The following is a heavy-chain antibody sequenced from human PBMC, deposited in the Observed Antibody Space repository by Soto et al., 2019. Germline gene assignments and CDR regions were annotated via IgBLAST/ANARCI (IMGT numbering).Heavy chain of an antibody. CDR2: ISGSGGRT. J-gene: IGHJ6*02. V-gene: IGHV3-23*01. CDR3: AKPIIDLYDSGSPSVFYFGMDV. D-gene: IGHD3-10*01. CDR1: GLTLNNVA. Sequence: PGGSLRLSCAASGLTLNNVAMSWVRQAPGKGLEWVSTISGSGGRTYYAGSVKGRFTISRDNSKNTVYLRMNGLKADDSAVYYCAKPIIDLYDSGSPSVFYFGMDVWGRGTTVTVSS.